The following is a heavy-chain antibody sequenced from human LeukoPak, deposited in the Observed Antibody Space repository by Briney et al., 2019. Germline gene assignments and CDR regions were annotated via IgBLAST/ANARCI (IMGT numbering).Heavy chain of an antibody. V-gene: IGHV3-30*18. J-gene: IGHJ4*02. Sequence: GRSLRLSCAASGFTFSSYGMHWVRQAPGKGLEWVAVIPYDGSNKYYADSVKGRFTISRDNSKNTLYLQMNSLRAEDTAVYYCAKDPSDWNDGPLDYWGQGTLVTVSS. CDR3: AKDPSDWNDGPLDY. CDR1: GFTFSSYG. D-gene: IGHD1-1*01. CDR2: IPYDGSNK.